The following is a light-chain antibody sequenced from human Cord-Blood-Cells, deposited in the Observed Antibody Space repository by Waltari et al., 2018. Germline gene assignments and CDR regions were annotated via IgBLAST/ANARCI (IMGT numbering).Light chain of an antibody. CDR1: QSLVHSDGNTY. CDR3: MQGTHWPPAYT. V-gene: IGKV2-30*02. Sequence: DVVMTQSPLSLPVTLGQPASISCRSSQSLVHSDGNTYLNWFQQRPGQSPRRLIYKVSNRDSGVPDRFSGSGSGTDVTLKISRVEAEDVGVYYCMQGTHWPPAYTFGQGTKLEIK. CDR2: KVS. J-gene: IGKJ2*01.